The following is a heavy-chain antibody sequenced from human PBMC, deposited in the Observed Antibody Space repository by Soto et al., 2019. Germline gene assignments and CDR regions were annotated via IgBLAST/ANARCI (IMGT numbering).Heavy chain of an antibody. CDR3: ARGPDYATGGYQYFDY. V-gene: IGHV3-11*06. CDR2: ISGSRHYT. D-gene: IGHD2-8*02. CDR1: GFGFGDYY. Sequence: GFLRLSGGVSGFGFGDYYKTCIRQDPGKGLEWVSFISGSRHYTHYADSVKGRFTISRDNAKNSLYLEMGSLRVEDTAVYFRARGPDYATGGYQYFDYCGHRTRVTVSS. J-gene: IGHJ4*01.